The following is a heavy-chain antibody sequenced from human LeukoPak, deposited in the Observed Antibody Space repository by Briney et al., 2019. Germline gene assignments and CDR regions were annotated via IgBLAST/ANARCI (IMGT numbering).Heavy chain of an antibody. D-gene: IGHD4-17*01. V-gene: IGHV4-61*02. CDR2: IYTSGST. CDR1: GGSISSGSCY. J-gene: IGHJ5*02. CDR3: ARDTQNDYGDLTWVDP. Sequence: SQTLSLTCTGSGGSISSGSCYWSWIRQPAGKALEWSGRIYTSGSTNYNPSLKSRVTISLHTSNNQFSLKLSSVTAADRTVYYCARDTQNDYGDLTWVDPWGQGTLVTVSS.